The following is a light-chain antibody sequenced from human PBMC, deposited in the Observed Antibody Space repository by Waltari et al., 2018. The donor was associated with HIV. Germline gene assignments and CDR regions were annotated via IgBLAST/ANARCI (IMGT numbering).Light chain of an antibody. CDR1: SSDVGGYDY. CDR2: EVN. CDR3: SSYAGSNNLGV. V-gene: IGLV2-8*01. J-gene: IGLJ2*01. Sequence: QSALTQPPSASGSPGQSVTISCTGTSSDVGGYDYVSWYQQHPGKAPKLIIYEVNKRPSGVPDRFSGSKAGNTASLTVSWLQSEDEADYYGSSYAGSNNLGVFGGGTKLTVL.